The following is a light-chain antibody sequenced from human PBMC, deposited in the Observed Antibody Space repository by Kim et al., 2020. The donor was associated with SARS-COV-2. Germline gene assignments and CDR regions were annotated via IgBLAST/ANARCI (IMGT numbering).Light chain of an antibody. CDR2: RNS. V-gene: IGLV1-40*01. Sequence: GQRVTISCTGSTSNSGADYDVHWYRQLPGTAPKLLIYRNSNRPSGVPDRFSGSKSGPSASLAITGLQPEDEADYYCQSYDSSLSGVFGTGTKVTVL. CDR3: QSYDSSLSGV. CDR1: TSNSGADYD. J-gene: IGLJ1*01.